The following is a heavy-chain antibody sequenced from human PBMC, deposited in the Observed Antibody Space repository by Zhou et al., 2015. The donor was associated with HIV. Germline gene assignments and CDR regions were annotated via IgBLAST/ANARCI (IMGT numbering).Heavy chain of an antibody. V-gene: IGHV1-69*12. Sequence: QVQLVQSGAEVKKPGSSVKVSCKASGGTFSSYAISWVRQAPGQGLEWMGGIIPIFGTANYAQKFQGRVTITADESTSTAYMELSSLRSEDTAVYYCARALGITMVRGVINWFDPWGQGTLVTVSS. CDR3: ARALGITMVRGVINWFDP. D-gene: IGHD3-10*01. CDR1: GGTFSSYA. CDR2: IIPIFGTA. J-gene: IGHJ5*02.